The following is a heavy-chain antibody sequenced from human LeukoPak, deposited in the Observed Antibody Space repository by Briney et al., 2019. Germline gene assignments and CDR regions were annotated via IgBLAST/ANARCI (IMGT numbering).Heavy chain of an antibody. Sequence: GGSLRLSCAASGFTFSNAWMSWVCQAPGKGLEGVGRIKSKTDGGTTDYAAPVKGRFTISRDDSKNTLYLQMNSLKTEDTAVYYCTTGYCSRTSCYYFGYWGQGTLVTVSS. CDR1: GFTFSNAW. CDR3: TTGYCSRTSCYYFGY. D-gene: IGHD2-2*01. V-gene: IGHV3-15*01. CDR2: IKSKTDGGTT. J-gene: IGHJ4*02.